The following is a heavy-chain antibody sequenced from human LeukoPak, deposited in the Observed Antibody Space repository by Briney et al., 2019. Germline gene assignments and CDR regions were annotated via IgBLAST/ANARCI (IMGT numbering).Heavy chain of an antibody. Sequence: GGSLRLSCAASGFTVSSSYMSWVRQAPGKGLEWVAVISYDGSNKYYADSVKGRFTISRDNSKNTLYLQMNSLRAEDTAVYYCARTIAEAGTVADYWGQGTLVTVSS. J-gene: IGHJ4*02. CDR2: ISYDGSNK. D-gene: IGHD6-13*01. V-gene: IGHV3-30*01. CDR3: ARTIAEAGTVADY. CDR1: GFTVSSSY.